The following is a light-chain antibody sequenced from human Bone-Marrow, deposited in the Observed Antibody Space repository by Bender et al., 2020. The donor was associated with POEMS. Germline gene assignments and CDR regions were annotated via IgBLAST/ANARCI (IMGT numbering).Light chain of an antibody. CDR3: SSYTSNKDVV. Sequence: QSALTQPRSVSGSPGQSVTISCTGTSSDVGNYKYVSWYQQLPGKAPKLMIFDVSNRPSGVSLRFSGSKSGNTASLTISGLQAEDEADYYCSSYTSNKDVVFGGGTKLTVL. CDR1: SSDVGNYKY. CDR2: DVS. J-gene: IGLJ2*01. V-gene: IGLV2-14*03.